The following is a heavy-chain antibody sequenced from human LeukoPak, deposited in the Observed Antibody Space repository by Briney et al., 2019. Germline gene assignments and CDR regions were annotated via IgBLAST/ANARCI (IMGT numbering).Heavy chain of an antibody. V-gene: IGHV1-69*04. CDR2: IIPIFGIA. D-gene: IGHD2-21*02. CDR1: GGTFSSYA. Sequence: SLKVSCKASGGTFSSYAISWVRQAPGQGLEWMGRIIPIFGIANYAQKFQGRVTITADKSTSTAYMELSSLRSEDTAVYDCATYRPLLFYYGMDVWGQGTTVTVSS. J-gene: IGHJ6*02. CDR3: ATYRPLLFYYGMDV.